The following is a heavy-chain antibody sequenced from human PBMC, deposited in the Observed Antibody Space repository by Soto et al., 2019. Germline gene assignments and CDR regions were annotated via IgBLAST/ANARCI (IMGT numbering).Heavy chain of an antibody. CDR1: GFRFDDYA. Sequence: EVQLVESGGGLVQPGRSLRLSCAASGFRFDDYAMHWVRQAPRKGLEWVSGISYNSGSIGYADSVKGRFTISRDTAKNSLYLQMNSLRAEDTALYYCVKDIEENQLLYDAFDIWGQGTMVTVSS. D-gene: IGHD2-2*01. CDR3: VKDIEENQLLYDAFDI. CDR2: ISYNSGSI. V-gene: IGHV3-9*01. J-gene: IGHJ3*02.